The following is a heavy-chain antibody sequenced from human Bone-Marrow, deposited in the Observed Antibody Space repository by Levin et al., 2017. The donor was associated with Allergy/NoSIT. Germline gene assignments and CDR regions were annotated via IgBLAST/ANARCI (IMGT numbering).Heavy chain of an antibody. CDR3: TTGKVVISYYYYMDV. V-gene: IGHV3-15*01. J-gene: IGHJ6*03. CDR1: GFTFSNAW. CDR2: IKSKTDGGTT. Sequence: GGSLRLSCAASGFTFSNAWMSWVRQAPGKGLEWVGRIKSKTDGGTTDYAAPVKGRFTISRDDSKNTLYLQMNSLKTEDTAVYYCTTGKVVISYYYYMDVWGKGTTVTVSS. D-gene: IGHD3-22*01.